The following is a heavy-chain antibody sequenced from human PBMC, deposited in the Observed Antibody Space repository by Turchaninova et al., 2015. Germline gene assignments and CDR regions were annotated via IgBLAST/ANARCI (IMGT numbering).Heavy chain of an antibody. V-gene: IGHV3-48*03. CDR2: ISSGSSTI. J-gene: IGHJ4*02. Sequence: EVQLVESGGGLVQPGGSLRLSCAASGFTFRDYEMNWVRQAPGKGREWISYISSGSSTITYADSVKGRFTISRDNAKNSLYLQMNSLKAEDTAVYYCASRWDYWGQGTLVTVSS. CDR3: ASRWDY. CDR1: GFTFRDYE. D-gene: IGHD2-15*01.